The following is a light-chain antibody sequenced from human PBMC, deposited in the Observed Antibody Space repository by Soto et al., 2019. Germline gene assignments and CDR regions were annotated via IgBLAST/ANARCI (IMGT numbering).Light chain of an antibody. CDR1: QIVSSY. CDR3: QQYNNWPPLT. V-gene: IGKV3-15*01. Sequence: EIVLTQSPATLSLSPGERATLSCRASQIVSSYLAWYQQKPGQAPRLLIYDASTRATGIPARFSGSGSGTEFTLTISSLQSEDFAVYYCQQYNNWPPLTFGQGTKVDIK. J-gene: IGKJ4*01. CDR2: DAS.